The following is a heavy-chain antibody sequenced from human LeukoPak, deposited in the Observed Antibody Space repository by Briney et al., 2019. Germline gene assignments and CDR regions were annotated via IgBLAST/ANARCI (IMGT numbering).Heavy chain of an antibody. CDR1: GFTFSSYA. J-gene: IGHJ4*02. D-gene: IGHD4-11*01. CDR2: ISSNGGST. Sequence: PGGSLRLSCAASGFTFSSYAMHWVRQAPGKGLEYVSAISSNGGSTYYANSVKGRFTTSRDNSKNTLYLQMGSLRAEDMAVYYCARVGSNTAFDYWGQGTLVTVSS. CDR3: ARVGSNTAFDY. V-gene: IGHV3-64*01.